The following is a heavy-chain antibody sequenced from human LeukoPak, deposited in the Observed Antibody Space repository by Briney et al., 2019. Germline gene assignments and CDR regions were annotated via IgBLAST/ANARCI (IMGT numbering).Heavy chain of an antibody. J-gene: IGHJ4*02. CDR3: AREDYYFDSSGTHYFDY. V-gene: IGHV3-7*01. CDR1: GFTFSSYW. D-gene: IGHD3-22*01. CDR2: IKQDGSEK. Sequence: GGSLRLSCAASGFTFSSYWMSWVRQAPGKGLEWVANIKQDGSEKYYVDSVKGRFTISRDNAKNSLYLQMNSLRAEDTAVYYCAREDYYFDSSGTHYFDYWGQGTLVTVSS.